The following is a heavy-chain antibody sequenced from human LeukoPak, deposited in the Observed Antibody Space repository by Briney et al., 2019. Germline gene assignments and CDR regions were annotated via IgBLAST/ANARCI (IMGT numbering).Heavy chain of an antibody. J-gene: IGHJ5*02. CDR3: AKGGYTTCFDP. D-gene: IGHD2-15*01. CDR2: IRSNGRDT. Sequence: GGSLRLSCAASGFTFSEYSMTWVRQAPGKGLEWVSNIRSNGRDTYYTASVKGRFTISRDNSKNTLYLEMNSLTAEDTAVYYCAKGGYTTCFDPWGQGTLVTVSS. V-gene: IGHV3-23*01. CDR1: GFTFSEYS.